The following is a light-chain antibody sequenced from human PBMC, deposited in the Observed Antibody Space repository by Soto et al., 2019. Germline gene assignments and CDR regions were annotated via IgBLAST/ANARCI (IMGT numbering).Light chain of an antibody. CDR1: RSNIGGNS. J-gene: IGLJ1*01. V-gene: IGLV1-44*01. CDR3: AAWDDSLNGHV. CDR2: SSN. Sequence: QAVVTQPPSASGTPGQRVTISCSGSRSNIGGNSVNWYQQVPGTAPRVLIYSSNQRPSGVPDRFSGSKSGTSASLAISGLQSEDEADYYCAAWDDSLNGHVFGTGTKVTVL.